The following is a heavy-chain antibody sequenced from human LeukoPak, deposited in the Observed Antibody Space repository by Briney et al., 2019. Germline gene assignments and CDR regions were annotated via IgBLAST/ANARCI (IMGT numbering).Heavy chain of an antibody. CDR2: IKQDGSEK. CDR1: GFTFSSYA. Sequence: GGSLRLSCAASGFTFSSYAMSWVRQAPGKGLEWVANIKQDGSEKYYVDSVKGRFTISRDNAKNSLYPQMNSLRAEDTAVYYCAREKFLEWYAVAGTFGYFDYWGQGTLVTVSS. V-gene: IGHV3-7*03. D-gene: IGHD6-19*01. J-gene: IGHJ4*02. CDR3: AREKFLEWYAVAGTFGYFDY.